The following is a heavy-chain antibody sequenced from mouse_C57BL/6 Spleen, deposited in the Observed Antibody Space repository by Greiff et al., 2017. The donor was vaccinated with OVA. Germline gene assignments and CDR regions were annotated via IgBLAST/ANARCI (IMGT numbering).Heavy chain of an antibody. J-gene: IGHJ3*01. D-gene: IGHD2-4*01. CDR3: TRGGIYYDYGGFAY. Sequence: EVMLVESGEGLVKPGGSLKLSCAASGFTFSSYAMSWVRQTPEKRLEWVAYISSGGDYIYYADTVKGRFTISRDNARNTLYLQMSSLKSEDTAMYDCTRGGIYYDYGGFAYWGQGTLVTVSA. CDR1: GFTFSSYA. CDR2: ISSGGDYI. V-gene: IGHV5-9-1*02.